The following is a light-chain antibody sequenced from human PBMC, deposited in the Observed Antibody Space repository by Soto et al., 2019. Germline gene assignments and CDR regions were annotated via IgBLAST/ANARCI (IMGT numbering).Light chain of an antibody. J-gene: IGKJ5*01. CDR2: LGS. V-gene: IGKV2-28*01. CDR1: QSLLHSDGNNY. CDR3: MQALQTLPIT. Sequence: DIVMTQSPLSLPVTPGEPASISCRSIQSLLHSDGNNYLAWYLQKPGQSPQLLIYLGSNRASGVPDRFSGSGSGTDFTLKISRVEAEDVGVYYCMQALQTLPITFGQGTRLEIK.